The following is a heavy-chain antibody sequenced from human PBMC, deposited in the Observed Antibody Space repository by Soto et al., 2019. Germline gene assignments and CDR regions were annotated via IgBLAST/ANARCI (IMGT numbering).Heavy chain of an antibody. V-gene: IGHV3-30-3*01. D-gene: IGHD3-22*01. CDR3: AREYDSSGSRDYGMDV. J-gene: IGHJ6*02. Sequence: PGGSLRLSCAASGFTFSSYAMHWVRQAPGKGLEWVAVISYDGSNKYYADSVKGRFTISRDNSKNTLYLQMNSLRAEDTAVYYCAREYDSSGSRDYGMDVWGQGTTVTVSS. CDR2: ISYDGSNK. CDR1: GFTFSSYA.